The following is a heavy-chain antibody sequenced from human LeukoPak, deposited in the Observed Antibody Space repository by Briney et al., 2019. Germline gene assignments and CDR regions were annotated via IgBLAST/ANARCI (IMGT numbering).Heavy chain of an antibody. J-gene: IGHJ4*02. CDR2: INQDGSQK. V-gene: IGHV3-7*03. D-gene: IGHD4-17*01. CDR3: ARDWFDGDYDRFDY. CDR1: GFTFSSYW. Sequence: GGSLRLSCAVSGFTFSSYWISWFRQAPGKGLEWVANINQDGSQKFSVDSVKGRFTISRDNAKNSLSLQMNSLRVEDTAVYYCARDWFDGDYDRFDYWGQGTLVTVSS.